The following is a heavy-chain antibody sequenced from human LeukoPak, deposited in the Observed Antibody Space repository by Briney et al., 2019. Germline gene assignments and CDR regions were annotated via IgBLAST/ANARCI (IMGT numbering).Heavy chain of an antibody. V-gene: IGHV6-1*01. Sequence: SQTLSLTCVIPGDSFSSNSAAWNWIRQSPSRGLEWLGRTYYRSKWYNDYAVSVKSRITINPDTSKNQFSLHLNSVTPEGTAVYYCAGYSYGVRPSWGQGTLVTVSS. CDR3: AGYSYGVRPS. CDR1: GDSFSSNSAA. J-gene: IGHJ5*02. D-gene: IGHD5-18*01. CDR2: TYYRSKWYN.